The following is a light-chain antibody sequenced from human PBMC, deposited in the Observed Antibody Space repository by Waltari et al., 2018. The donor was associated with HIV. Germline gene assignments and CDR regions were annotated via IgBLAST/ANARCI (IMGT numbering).Light chain of an antibody. CDR1: SSDVGNYTY. CDR2: EVS. J-gene: IGLJ2*01. V-gene: IGLV2-8*01. Sequence: QSALTQPPSASGSPGQSVTISCTGTSSDVGNYTYVSWYQQHPGHAPKLMIFEVSRRPSGGPHRFSGSKSGTTASLTVSGLQAEDEADYYCTSYGGINNYVVFGGGTKLTVL. CDR3: TSYGGINNYVV.